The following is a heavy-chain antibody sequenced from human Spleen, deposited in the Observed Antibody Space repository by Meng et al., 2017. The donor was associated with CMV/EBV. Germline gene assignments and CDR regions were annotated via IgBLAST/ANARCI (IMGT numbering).Heavy chain of an antibody. D-gene: IGHD1-26*01. J-gene: IGHJ4*02. Sequence: VHLQRSGPARAKPSQTLSPTCVISEDSVSSNSVAWAWIRQSPSRGLEWLGRTYYRSKWYNDYAMFVKSRITISQDTSKNQFSLQLNSVTPEDTAVYYCARHNGGTYRFDCWGQGTLVTVSS. CDR2: TYYRSKWYN. CDR3: ARHNGGTYRFDC. V-gene: IGHV6-1*01. CDR1: EDSVSSNSVA.